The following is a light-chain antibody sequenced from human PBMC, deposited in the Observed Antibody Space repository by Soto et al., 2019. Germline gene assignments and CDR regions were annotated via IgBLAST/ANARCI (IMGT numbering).Light chain of an antibody. CDR2: GAS. Sequence: EIVMTKNPATLSVSPGERATLSCRASQSVSSNLAWYQQKPGQAPRLLIYGASTRATGIPARFSGSGSGTDFTLTISRLEPEDFAVYYCQQYGSSPTWTFGQGTKVDIK. CDR3: QQYGSSPTWT. V-gene: IGKV3-15*01. J-gene: IGKJ1*01. CDR1: QSVSSN.